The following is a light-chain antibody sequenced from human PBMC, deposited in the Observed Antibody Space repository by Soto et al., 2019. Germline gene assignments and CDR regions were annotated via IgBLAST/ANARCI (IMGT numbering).Light chain of an antibody. Sequence: SYELTQPPSVSVAPGQTAEITCGGDNIGSISVHWYRQKPGQAPVLVVYDDTDRPSGIPERFSGSNSGNTATLTISRVEAGDEADYYCQVWDGVSDHYVFGSGTKVTVL. V-gene: IGLV3-21*02. CDR3: QVWDGVSDHYV. CDR1: NIGSIS. CDR2: DDT. J-gene: IGLJ1*01.